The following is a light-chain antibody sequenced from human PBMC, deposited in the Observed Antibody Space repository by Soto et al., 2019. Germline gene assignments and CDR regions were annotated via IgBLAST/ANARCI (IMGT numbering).Light chain of an antibody. CDR3: QQYHSYST. Sequence: DIQMTQAPSTLSASVGDTITITCRASQSINAWLAWYQQKAGKAPKLLIYDVSTLGAGVPSRFSGSASGTEFTLTISSLESDDFATYYCQQYHSYSTLGQGTKVDIK. CDR2: DVS. V-gene: IGKV1-5*01. CDR1: QSINAW. J-gene: IGKJ1*01.